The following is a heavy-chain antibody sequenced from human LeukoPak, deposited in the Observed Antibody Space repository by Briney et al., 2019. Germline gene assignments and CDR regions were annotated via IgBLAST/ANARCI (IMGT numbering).Heavy chain of an antibody. J-gene: IGHJ3*02. CDR1: GFTFSSHS. Sequence: GGSLRLSCAASGFTFSSHSMNWIRQAPGKGLEWVSSISGSTSYISYADSVKGRFTISRDNAKNSLYLQMNSLRAEDTAVYYCGRVGSGGTREDTLDIWGQGTMVTVSS. CDR3: GRVGSGGTREDTLDI. CDR2: ISGSTSYI. D-gene: IGHD1-26*01. V-gene: IGHV3-21*01.